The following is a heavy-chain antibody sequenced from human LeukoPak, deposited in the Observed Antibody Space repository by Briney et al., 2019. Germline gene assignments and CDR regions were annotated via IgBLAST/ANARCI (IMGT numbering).Heavy chain of an antibody. V-gene: IGHV4-59*01. CDR3: ARTGSTVTMLYPFDH. D-gene: IGHD4-17*01. CDR1: GGSISSYY. CDR2: IYYSGST. J-gene: IGHJ4*02. Sequence: TSETLALTCSVSGGSISSYYWSWIRQPPGKGLEWIGYIYYSGSTNYNPSLKSRVSISVDTSKNQFSLKLSSVTAADTAVYYCARTGSTVTMLYPFDHWGQGTLVTVSS.